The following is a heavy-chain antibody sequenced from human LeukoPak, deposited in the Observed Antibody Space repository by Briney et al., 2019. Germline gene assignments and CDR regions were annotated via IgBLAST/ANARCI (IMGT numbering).Heavy chain of an antibody. J-gene: IGHJ4*02. V-gene: IGHV4-34*01. CDR1: GGPFSGYY. CDR2: INHSGST. CDR3: ARGTMTTVTYYFDY. D-gene: IGHD4-17*01. Sequence: SETLSLTCAIYGGPFSGYYWSWIRQPPGKGLEWIGEINHSGSTNYNPSLKSRVTISVDTSKNQFSLKLSSVTAADTAVYYCARGTMTTVTYYFDYWGQGTLVTVYS.